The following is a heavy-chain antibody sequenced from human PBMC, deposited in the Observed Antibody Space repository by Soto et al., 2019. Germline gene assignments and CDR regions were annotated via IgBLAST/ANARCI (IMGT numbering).Heavy chain of an antibody. Sequence: GGSLRLSCAASGFTFSSYSMSWALQAPGKGLELVSYISSSSSNIYYADSVKGRFTISRDNAKNSLYLQMHSLRDDDTAVYYCARTDGFDIWGQGTMVTVSS. CDR2: ISSSSSNI. J-gene: IGHJ3*02. CDR1: GFTFSSYS. CDR3: ARTDGFDI. V-gene: IGHV3-48*02.